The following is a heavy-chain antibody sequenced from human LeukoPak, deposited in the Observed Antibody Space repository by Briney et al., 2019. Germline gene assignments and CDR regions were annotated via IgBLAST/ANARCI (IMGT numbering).Heavy chain of an antibody. Sequence: SETLSLTCTVSGGSISSSSYYWGWIRQPPGKGLEWIGSIYYSGSTYYNPSLKSRVTISVDTSKNQFSLKLSSVTAADTAVYYCAREELPAAMYYWGQGTLVTVSS. J-gene: IGHJ4*02. CDR3: AREELPAAMYY. D-gene: IGHD2-2*01. V-gene: IGHV4-39*07. CDR1: GGSISSSSYY. CDR2: IYYSGST.